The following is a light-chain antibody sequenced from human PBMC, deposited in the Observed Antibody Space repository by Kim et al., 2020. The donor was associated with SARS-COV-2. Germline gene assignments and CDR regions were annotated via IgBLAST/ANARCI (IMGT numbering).Light chain of an antibody. CDR2: AAS. Sequence: DIQMTQSPSTVSASVGDRVTITCRATQGISRWLAWYQQKPGKAPNLLIYAASTLQTGVPSRFSGSASGTDFTLTISDLQPADSATYYCQQAHDFPLTFGGGTKVDIK. CDR3: QQAHDFPLT. V-gene: IGKV1D-12*01. J-gene: IGKJ4*01. CDR1: QGISRW.